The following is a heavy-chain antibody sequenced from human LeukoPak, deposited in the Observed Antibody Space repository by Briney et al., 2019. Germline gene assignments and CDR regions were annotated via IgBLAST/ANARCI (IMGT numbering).Heavy chain of an antibody. Sequence: PGGSLRLSCAASGFTVSTTYMSWVRQAPGKGLEWVSVIYSGDTTYYADSVKGRFTISRDNSKNTLYLQMNSLRAEDTAVYYCASGDTTGYSGDAFNIWGQGTMVTVSS. CDR2: IYSGDTT. CDR1: GFTVSTTY. V-gene: IGHV3-66*01. D-gene: IGHD3-22*01. CDR3: ASGDTTGYSGDAFNI. J-gene: IGHJ3*02.